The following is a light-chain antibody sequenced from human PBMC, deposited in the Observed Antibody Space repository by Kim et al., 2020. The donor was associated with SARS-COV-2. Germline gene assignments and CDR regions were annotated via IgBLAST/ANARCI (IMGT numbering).Light chain of an antibody. V-gene: IGKV1-39*01. J-gene: IGKJ5*01. CDR3: QQSYTTPMSS. CDR2: AAS. Sequence: DIQMTQSPSSLSASVGDRVTITCRASQSINTFLNWYQQRPGKAPKLLIYAASSLQTGVPSRFSGSGSGTDFTLTISALRPEDSATYYSQQSYTTPMSSFGQGARLGIK. CDR1: QSINTF.